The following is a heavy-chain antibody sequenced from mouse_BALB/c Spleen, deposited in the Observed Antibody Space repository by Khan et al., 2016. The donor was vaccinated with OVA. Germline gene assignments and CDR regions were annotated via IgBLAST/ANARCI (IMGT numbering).Heavy chain of an antibody. Sequence: EVMLVESGGDLVKPGGSLKLSCAASGFTFSSYSMSWVRQTPDKRLEWVATISSGGDYTYYPDSVKGRFTISRDNANNTLYLQMSSLKSEDTAMCYCASHLTGSFAYWGQGTLVTVSA. CDR3: ASHLTGSFAY. J-gene: IGHJ3*01. CDR2: ISSGGDYT. CDR1: GFTFSSYS. V-gene: IGHV5-6*01. D-gene: IGHD4-1*01.